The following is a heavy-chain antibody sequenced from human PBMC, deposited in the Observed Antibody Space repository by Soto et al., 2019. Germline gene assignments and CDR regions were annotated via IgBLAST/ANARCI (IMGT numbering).Heavy chain of an antibody. D-gene: IGHD6-13*01. Sequence: PGESLKISCTGSGYSFAGYWIAWVRQMPGKGLEWMGIIYPGDSDTRYSPSFQGQVTITDDKSISTAYLQWSSLKASDTAMYYCARRGYSNTDGYFQHWGQGTLVTDS. CDR3: ARRGYSNTDGYFQH. CDR1: GYSFAGYW. V-gene: IGHV5-51*01. CDR2: IYPGDSDT. J-gene: IGHJ1*01.